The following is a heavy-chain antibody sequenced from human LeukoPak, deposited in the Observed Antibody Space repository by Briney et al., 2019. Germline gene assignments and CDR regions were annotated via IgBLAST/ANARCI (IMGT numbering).Heavy chain of an antibody. Sequence: PSETLSLTCTVSGGSISSTSSSWGWIRQPPGKGLEWIGTIDYSGSTDYNPALKSRVTISADTSKSQCSLKLNSVTAADTAVYYCVRVYGSGSYYWFDPWGQGTLLTVSS. D-gene: IGHD3-10*01. J-gene: IGHJ5*02. CDR3: VRVYGSGSYYWFDP. CDR2: IDYSGST. CDR1: GGSISSTSSS. V-gene: IGHV4-39*01.